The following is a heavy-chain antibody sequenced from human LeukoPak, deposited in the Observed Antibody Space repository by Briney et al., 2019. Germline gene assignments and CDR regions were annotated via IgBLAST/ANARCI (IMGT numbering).Heavy chain of an antibody. CDR3: ARDYGALASSRLEYYFDY. V-gene: IGHV1-46*01. CDR1: GYTFTSYY. Sequence: GASVRVSCKASGYTFTSYYMHWVRQAPGQGLEWMGIINPSGGSTSYAQKSQGRVTMTRDTSTSTVYMELSSLRSEDTAVYYCARDYGALASSRLEYYFDYWGQGTLVTVSS. CDR2: INPSGGST. J-gene: IGHJ4*02. D-gene: IGHD6-13*01.